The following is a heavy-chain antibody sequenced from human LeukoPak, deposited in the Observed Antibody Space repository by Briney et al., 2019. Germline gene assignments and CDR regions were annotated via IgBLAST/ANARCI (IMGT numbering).Heavy chain of an antibody. CDR2: IYHIVST. J-gene: IGHJ4*02. Sequence: PSDTLSLTCAVSGYSFNSCYYWGWIRQPPGTGLERIGSIYHIVSTYYNPSLKSRVTISVDTSKNQFSLKLSSVTAADTAVYYCARHVLRYFDWLFQDTPKVDYCGQGTLVTVSS. CDR1: GYSFNSCYY. CDR3: ARHVLRYFDWLFQDTPKVDY. V-gene: IGHV4-38-2*01. D-gene: IGHD3-9*01.